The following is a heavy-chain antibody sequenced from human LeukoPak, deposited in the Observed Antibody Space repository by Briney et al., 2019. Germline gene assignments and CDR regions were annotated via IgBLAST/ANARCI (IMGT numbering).Heavy chain of an antibody. V-gene: IGHV3-30-3*01. CDR2: ISYDGSNK. D-gene: IGHD3-22*01. J-gene: IGHJ4*02. CDR3: ARGDYYDNSCYPPRDY. CDR1: GFIFSSYT. Sequence: QSGGSLRLSCAASGFIFSSYTMHWARQAPGKGLEWVAVISYDGSNKYYADSVRGRFTISRDNSRNTLYLQMNSLRDEDTAVYYCARGDYYDNSCYPPRDYWGQGTLVTVSS.